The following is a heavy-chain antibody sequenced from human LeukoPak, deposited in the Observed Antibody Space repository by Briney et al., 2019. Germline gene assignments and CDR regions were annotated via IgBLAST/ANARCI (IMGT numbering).Heavy chain of an antibody. Sequence: SGTLSLTCTVSGGSISSSSYYWGWIRQPPGKGLEWIGSIYYSGSTYYNPSPKSRVTISVDTSKNQFSLKLSSVTAADTAVYYCARTPYCSSTSCFAEYFQHWGQGTLVTVSS. CDR3: ARTPYCSSTSCFAEYFQH. D-gene: IGHD2-2*01. J-gene: IGHJ1*01. V-gene: IGHV4-39*01. CDR1: GGSISSSSYY. CDR2: IYYSGST.